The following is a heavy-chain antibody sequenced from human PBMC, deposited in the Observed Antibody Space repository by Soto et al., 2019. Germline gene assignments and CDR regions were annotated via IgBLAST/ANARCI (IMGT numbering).Heavy chain of an antibody. Sequence: GESLKISCKGSGYSFTSYWISWVRQMPGKGLEWMGRIDPSDSYTNYSPSFQGHVTISADKSISTAYLQWSSLKASDTAMYYCARHVSAAAGTGAFDIWGQGTMVTVSS. CDR3: ARHVSAAAGTGAFDI. CDR1: GYSFTSYW. CDR2: IDPSDSYT. D-gene: IGHD6-13*01. V-gene: IGHV5-10-1*01. J-gene: IGHJ3*02.